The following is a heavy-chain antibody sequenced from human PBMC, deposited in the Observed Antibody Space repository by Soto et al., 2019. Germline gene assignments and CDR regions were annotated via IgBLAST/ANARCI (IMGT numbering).Heavy chain of an antibody. CDR3: ARGDSSGWDFDY. J-gene: IGHJ4*02. D-gene: IGHD6-19*01. CDR2: ISSSESTI. CDR1: KFTFSNYN. V-gene: IGHV3-48*02. Sequence: EVQLVESGGGLVQPGGSLRHSCAASKFTFSNYNMNWVRQAPGKGLEWVSYISSSESTIYYADSVKYRFVIYRDNAENSLYLQMNSLRDEDTAVYYCARGDSSGWDFDYWGQGTLVTVSS.